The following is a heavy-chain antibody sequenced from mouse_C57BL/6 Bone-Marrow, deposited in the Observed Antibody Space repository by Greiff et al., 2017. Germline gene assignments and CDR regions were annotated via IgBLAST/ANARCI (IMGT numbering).Heavy chain of an antibody. CDR1: GFNIKDDY. V-gene: IGHV14-4*01. Sequence: VQLQQSGAELVRPGASVKLSCTASGFNIKDDYMHWVKQRPEQGLEWIGWIDPENGDTAYASKFQGKATITADTSSNTAYLQLSSLTSEDTAVYYCTTLWYFDYWGQGTTLTVSS. D-gene: IGHD1-1*02. CDR2: IDPENGDT. J-gene: IGHJ2*01. CDR3: TTLWYFDY.